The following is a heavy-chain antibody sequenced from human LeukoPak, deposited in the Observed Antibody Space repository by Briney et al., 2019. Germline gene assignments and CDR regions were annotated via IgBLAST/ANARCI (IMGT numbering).Heavy chain of an antibody. V-gene: IGHV3-23*01. CDR2: FSGRGGST. J-gene: IGHJ4*02. CDR1: GFTFSSYA. Sequence: GGSLRLSCAASGFTFSSYAMSWVRQAPGKGLEWVSTFSGRGGSTYYADSVKGRFTISRDNSKNTLYLEMNSLRADDTAVYYCAKDGSWSCTDWGQGTLVTVSS. D-gene: IGHD2-8*02. CDR3: AKDGSWSCTD.